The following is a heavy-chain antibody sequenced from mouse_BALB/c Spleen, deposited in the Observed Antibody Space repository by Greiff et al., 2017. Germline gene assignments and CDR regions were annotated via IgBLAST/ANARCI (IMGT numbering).Heavy chain of an antibody. Sequence: EVHLVESGGGLVQPGGSRKLSCAASGFTFSSFGMHWVRQAPEKGLEWVAYISSGSSTIYYADTVKGRFTISRDNPKNTLFLQMTSLRSEDTAMYYCGRAYYRYDWFAYWGQGTLVTVSA. V-gene: IGHV5-17*02. CDR1: GFTFSSFG. CDR2: ISSGSSTI. D-gene: IGHD2-14*01. CDR3: GRAYYRYDWFAY. J-gene: IGHJ3*01.